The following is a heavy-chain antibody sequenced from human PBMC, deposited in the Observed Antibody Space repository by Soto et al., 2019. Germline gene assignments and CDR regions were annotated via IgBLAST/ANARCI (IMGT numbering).Heavy chain of an antibody. D-gene: IGHD3-16*02. CDR2: ISSDGSNK. CDR3: AKTGDMGLITFGGVIVPRPYDS. Sequence: QVQLVESGGGVVQPGRSLRLSCAASGFTFSTYGLHWVRQAPGKGLEWVAVISSDGSNKYYADSVKGRFTISRDNSKNTLYLQMNSLRADDTAVYYCAKTGDMGLITFGGVIVPRPYDSWGQGTLVTVSS. J-gene: IGHJ4*02. V-gene: IGHV3-30*18. CDR1: GFTFSTYG.